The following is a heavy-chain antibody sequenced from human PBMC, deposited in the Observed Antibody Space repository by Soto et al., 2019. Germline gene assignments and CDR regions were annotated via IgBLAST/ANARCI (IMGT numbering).Heavy chain of an antibody. CDR1: GFTFSGYS. CDR2: ISSGSKTI. J-gene: IGHJ4*02. Sequence: GGSLRLSCAASGFTFSGYSVNWVRQAPGKGLEWVSYISSGSKTIYYAESVKGRFTVSRDNARNSQYLQMNSLRDEDTAVYYCAREDILGVRSFDYWGQGTLVNVSS. CDR3: AREDILGVRSFDY. D-gene: IGHD3-9*01. V-gene: IGHV3-48*02.